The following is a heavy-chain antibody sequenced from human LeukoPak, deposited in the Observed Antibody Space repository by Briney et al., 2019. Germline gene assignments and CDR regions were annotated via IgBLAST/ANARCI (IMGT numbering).Heavy chain of an antibody. D-gene: IGHD3-10*01. Sequence: PSETLSLTRAVNGGSFSDYLWTWIRQSPGKGLGWIGEINQGGRTNFNPSLKSRVTISADRSKYHFSLTLRSVTAADTAVYYCARGKRVWFGELMTSFSYFYIDVWGRGTTVIVSS. CDR3: ARGKRVWFGELMTSFSYFYIDV. J-gene: IGHJ6*03. CDR2: INQGGRT. V-gene: IGHV4-34*01. CDR1: GGSFSDYL.